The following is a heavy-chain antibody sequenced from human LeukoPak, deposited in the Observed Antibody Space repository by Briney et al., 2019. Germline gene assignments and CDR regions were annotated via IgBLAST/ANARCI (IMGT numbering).Heavy chain of an antibody. CDR1: GGTFSSYA. CDR2: IIPILGIA. Sequence: ASVKVSCKASGGTFSSYAISWVRQAPGQGLEWMGRIIPILGIANYAQKFQGRVTITADKSTSTAYMELSSLRSEDTAVYYCATDDFGRHYLDYGGRGTLVPVSS. V-gene: IGHV1-69*04. CDR3: ATDDFGRHYLDY. J-gene: IGHJ4*02. D-gene: IGHD3-3*01.